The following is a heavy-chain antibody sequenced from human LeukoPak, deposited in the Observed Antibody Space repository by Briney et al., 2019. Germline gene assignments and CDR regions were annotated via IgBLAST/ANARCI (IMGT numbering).Heavy chain of an antibody. J-gene: IGHJ6*02. CDR3: ARALGARNLYYYYGMDV. Sequence: GGSLRLSCAASGFTFSGFAMHWVRQAPGKGLEWVAVISYDGSNKYYADSVKGRFTISRDNSKNTLYLQMNSLRAEDTAVYYCARALGARNLYYYYGMDVWGQGTTVTVSS. CDR2: ISYDGSNK. V-gene: IGHV3-30*04. CDR1: GFTFSGFA.